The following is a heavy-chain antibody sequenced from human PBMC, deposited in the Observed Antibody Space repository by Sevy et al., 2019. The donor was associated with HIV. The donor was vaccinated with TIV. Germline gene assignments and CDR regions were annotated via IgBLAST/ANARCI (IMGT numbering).Heavy chain of an antibody. CDR1: GFTLNNYA. CDR2: ISWNSDKI. V-gene: IGHV3-9*01. J-gene: IGHJ6*02. D-gene: IGHD2-2*01. Sequence: GGSLRLSCAASGFTLNNYAMNWVRQAPGKGLEWVSGISWNSDKIGYADSVKGRFTISRDNAKNSLYLQMNSLRTEDTALYYCAKSRTSFRGMDVWGQGTTVTVSS. CDR3: AKSRTSFRGMDV.